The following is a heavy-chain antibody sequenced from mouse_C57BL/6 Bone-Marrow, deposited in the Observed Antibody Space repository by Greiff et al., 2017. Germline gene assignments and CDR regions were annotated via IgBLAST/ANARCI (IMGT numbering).Heavy chain of an antibody. D-gene: IGHD2-12*01. Sequence: VQLKESGAELVRPGASVTLSCTASGFNIKDDYMHWVKQRPEQGLEWIGWIDPENGATEYASKFQGKATITADTSSNTAYLRLSSLTSEDTAVYYCTTILTTGYWGQGTTLTVSS. CDR3: TTILTTGY. CDR1: GFNIKDDY. CDR2: IDPENGAT. J-gene: IGHJ2*01. V-gene: IGHV14-4*01.